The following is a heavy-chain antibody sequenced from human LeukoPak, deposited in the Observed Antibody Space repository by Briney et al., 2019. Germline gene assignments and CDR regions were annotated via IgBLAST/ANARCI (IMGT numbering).Heavy chain of an antibody. Sequence: TGTLSLTCAVSGGSISSSNWWSWVRQPPGKGLEWIGEIYHSGSTNYNPFLMSRVTISVDKSKNQFSLKLSSVTAADTAVYYCARVKARATMGVYFDYWGQGTLVTVSS. CDR3: ARVKARATMGVYFDY. J-gene: IGHJ4*02. CDR1: GGSISSSNW. CDR2: IYHSGST. D-gene: IGHD3-16*01. V-gene: IGHV4-4*02.